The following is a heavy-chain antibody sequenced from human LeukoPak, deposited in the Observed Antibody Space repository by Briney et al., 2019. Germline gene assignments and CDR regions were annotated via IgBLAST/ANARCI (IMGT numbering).Heavy chain of an antibody. CDR2: VYHSGST. Sequence: PSGTLSLTCSVSGYSISSGFYWDWIRQPPGKGLEWIGSVYHSGSTYYNSSLKSRVTISVDMSKNQFSLRLSSVTAADTAVYYCARVADSGDWGQGTLVTVSS. J-gene: IGHJ4*02. CDR3: ARVADSGD. CDR1: GYSISSGFY. D-gene: IGHD3-22*01. V-gene: IGHV4-38-2*02.